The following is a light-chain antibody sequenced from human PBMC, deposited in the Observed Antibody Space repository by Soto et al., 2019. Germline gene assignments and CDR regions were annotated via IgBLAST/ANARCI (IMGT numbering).Light chain of an antibody. CDR3: CSYTGSTTHYV. Sequence: QSVLTQPASVSGSPGQSITISCTGANRDVGSYNLVSWYQQHPGKAPKLMIFEGSKRPSGVSNRFSGSKSGNTASLTISGLRAEDEGDYYCCSYTGSTTHYVFGTGTKVTVL. CDR1: NRDVGSYNL. V-gene: IGLV2-23*01. J-gene: IGLJ1*01. CDR2: EGS.